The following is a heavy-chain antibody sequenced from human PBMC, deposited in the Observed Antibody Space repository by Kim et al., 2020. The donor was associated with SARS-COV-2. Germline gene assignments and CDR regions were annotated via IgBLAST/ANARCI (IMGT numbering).Heavy chain of an antibody. CDR1: GYSFTSYW. Sequence: GESLKISCKGSGYSFTSYWIGWVRQMPGKGLEWMGIIYPGDSDTRYSPSFQGQVTISADQSISTAYLQWSSLTASDPAMYSFSRLSRGYSYGYLTYLCQG. D-gene: IGHD5-18*01. CDR2: IYPGDSDT. CDR3: SRLSRGYSYGYLTY. V-gene: IGHV5-51*01. J-gene: IGHJ4*02.